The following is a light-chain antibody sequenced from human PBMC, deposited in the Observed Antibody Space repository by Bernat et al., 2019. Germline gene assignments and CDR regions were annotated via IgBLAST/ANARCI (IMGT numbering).Light chain of an antibody. V-gene: IGLV2-23*02. CDR2: EVS. CDR1: SSDVGSHNL. J-gene: IGLJ3*02. Sequence: QSALTQPASVSGSPGQSITISCTGTSSDVGSHNLVSWYQQHPGKAPKLMIYEVSKRPSGVSNRFSGSKSGNTASLTISGLQAEDEADYYCCSYAGSSTFGVFGGGTKLTVL. CDR3: CSYAGSSTFGV.